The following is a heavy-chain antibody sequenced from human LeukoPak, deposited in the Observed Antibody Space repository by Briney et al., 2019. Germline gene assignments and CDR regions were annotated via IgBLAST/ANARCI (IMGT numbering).Heavy chain of an antibody. CDR1: GYTFTGYY. V-gene: IGHV1-2*02. CDR3: ARYSSSWWRWFDP. Sequence: ASVKVSCKASGYTFTGYYMHWVRQAPGQGLEWMGWINPNSGGTKYAQKFQGRVTMTRDTSISTAYMELSRLRSDDTAVYYCARYSSSWWRWFDPWGQGTLVTVSS. J-gene: IGHJ5*02. D-gene: IGHD6-13*01. CDR2: INPNSGGT.